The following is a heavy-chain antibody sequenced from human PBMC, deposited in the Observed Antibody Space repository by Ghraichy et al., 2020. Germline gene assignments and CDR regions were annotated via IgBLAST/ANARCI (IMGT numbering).Heavy chain of an antibody. D-gene: IGHD3-10*01. V-gene: IGHV1-2*04. CDR1: GYTFTGYY. CDR2: INPNSGGT. J-gene: IGHJ6*02. CDR3: ARDRKVLWFGEYTRDYYYGMDV. Sequence: ASVKVSCKASGYTFTGYYMHWVRQAPGQGLEWMGWINPNSGGTNYAQKFQGLVTMTRDTSISTAYMELSRLTSDDTAVYYCARDRKVLWFGEYTRDYYYGMDVWGQGTTVTVSS.